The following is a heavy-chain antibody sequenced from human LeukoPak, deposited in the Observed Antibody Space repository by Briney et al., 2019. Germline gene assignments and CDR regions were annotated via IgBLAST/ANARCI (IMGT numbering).Heavy chain of an antibody. D-gene: IGHD2/OR15-2a*01. CDR2: TSAHNGNT. V-gene: IGHV1-18*01. CDR3: ARRNRDAFDI. CDR1: GYTFTSYG. Sequence: ASVKVSCKASGYTFTSYGITWVRQAPGQGLEWMGWTSAHNGNTNYAQKLQGRVTMTTDTSTSTVYMELRSLRSDDTAVYYCARRNRDAFDIWGQGTMVTVSS. J-gene: IGHJ3*02.